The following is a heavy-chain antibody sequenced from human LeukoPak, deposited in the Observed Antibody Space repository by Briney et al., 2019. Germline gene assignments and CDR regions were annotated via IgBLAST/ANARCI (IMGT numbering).Heavy chain of an antibody. CDR2: ISAYNGNT. D-gene: IGHD3-3*01. V-gene: IGHV1-18*01. CDR1: GYTFTSYG. J-gene: IGHJ6*03. CDR3: ARAINDFWSAHPAYYYYMDV. Sequence: GASVKVSCKASGYTFTSYGISWVRQAPGQGLEWMGWISAYNGNTNYAQKLQGRVTMTTDTSTSTAYMELRSLRSDDTAVYYCARAINDFWSAHPAYYYYMDVWGKGTTVTVSS.